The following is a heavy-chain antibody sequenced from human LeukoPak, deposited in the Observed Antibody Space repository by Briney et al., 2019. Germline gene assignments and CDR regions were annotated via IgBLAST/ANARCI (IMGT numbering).Heavy chain of an antibody. Sequence: ASVKVSCKASGYTFTAIYIHWVRQTPGQGLEWMGIINPSGGSTSYAQKFQGRVTMTRDTSTSTVYMELSSLRSEDTAVYYCARVWDDYGGNWEGDYWGQGTLVTVSS. V-gene: IGHV1-46*01. D-gene: IGHD4-23*01. CDR2: INPSGGST. CDR3: ARVWDDYGGNWEGDY. CDR1: GYTFTAIY. J-gene: IGHJ4*02.